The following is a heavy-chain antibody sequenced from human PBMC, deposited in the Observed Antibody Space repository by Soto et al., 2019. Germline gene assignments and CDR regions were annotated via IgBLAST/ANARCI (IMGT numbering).Heavy chain of an antibody. CDR1: GGSISSGDYY. V-gene: IGHV4-30-4*01. CDR2: IYYSGST. CDR3: ARDHGGDYGSGDI. J-gene: IGHJ3*02. D-gene: IGHD4-17*01. Sequence: PSETLSLTCTVSGGSISSGDYYWSWIRQPPGKGLEWIGYIYYSGSTYYNPSLKSRVTISVDTSKNQFSLKLSSVTAADTAVYYCARDHGGDYGSGDIWGQGTMVTVSS.